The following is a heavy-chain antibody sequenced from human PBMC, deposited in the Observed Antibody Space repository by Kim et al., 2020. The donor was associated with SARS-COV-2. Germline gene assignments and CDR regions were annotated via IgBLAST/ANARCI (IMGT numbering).Heavy chain of an antibody. D-gene: IGHD1-26*01. CDR1: GGSISSYY. Sequence: SETLSLTCTVSGGSISSYYWSWIRQPPGKGLEWIGYIYYSGSTNYNPSLKSRVTISVDTSKNQFSLKLSSVTAADTAVYYCVRDEGGSHTFDYWGQGTLVTVSS. V-gene: IGHV4-59*01. J-gene: IGHJ4*02. CDR3: VRDEGGSHTFDY. CDR2: IYYSGST.